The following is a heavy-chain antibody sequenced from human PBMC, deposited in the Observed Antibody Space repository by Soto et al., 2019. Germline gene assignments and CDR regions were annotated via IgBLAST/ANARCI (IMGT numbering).Heavy chain of an antibody. CDR3: ARDGGVVVAVDAFDV. CDR1: GFTFDDHG. V-gene: IGHV3-20*04. CDR2: ITWNGATT. Sequence: EVQLVESGGGVVRPRGSLRLSCAASGFTFDDHGMTWVRQAPGKGLEWVSGITWNGATTGYADSVKGRFTISRDNAKNSLYLQMNSLRVEDTALYYCARDGGVVVAVDAFDVWGQGTMVTVSS. J-gene: IGHJ3*01. D-gene: IGHD6-19*01.